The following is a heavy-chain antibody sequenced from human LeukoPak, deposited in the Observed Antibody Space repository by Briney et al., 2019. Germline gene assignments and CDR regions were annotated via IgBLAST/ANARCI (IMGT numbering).Heavy chain of an antibody. CDR3: ARGDSGYSYGPGVLDY. V-gene: IGHV3-48*03. CDR1: GFTFSSYE. CDR2: ISSSGSTI. Sequence: GGALRLSCAASGFTFSSYEMNWVRQGPGTGQEWVSYISSSGSTIYYADSVKGRFTISRDNAKNSLYLQMNSLRAEDTAVYYCARGDSGYSYGPGVLDYWGQGTLVTVSS. D-gene: IGHD5-18*01. J-gene: IGHJ4*02.